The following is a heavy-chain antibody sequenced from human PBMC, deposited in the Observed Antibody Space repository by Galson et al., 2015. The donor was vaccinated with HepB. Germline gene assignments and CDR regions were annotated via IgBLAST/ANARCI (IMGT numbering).Heavy chain of an antibody. D-gene: IGHD3-10*01. J-gene: IGHJ6*02. V-gene: IGHV1-69*13. Sequence: SVKVFCKASGGTFSSYAISWVRQAPGQGLEWMGGIIPIFGTANYAQKFQGRVTITADESTSTAYMELSSLRSEDTAVYYCARGGASGSYYAGSYGMDVWGQGTTVTVSS. CDR1: GGTFSSYA. CDR3: ARGGASGSYYAGSYGMDV. CDR2: IIPIFGTA.